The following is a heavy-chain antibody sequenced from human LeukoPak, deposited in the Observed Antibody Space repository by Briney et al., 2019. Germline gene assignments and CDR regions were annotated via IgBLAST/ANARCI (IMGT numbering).Heavy chain of an antibody. J-gene: IGHJ4*02. V-gene: IGHV3-33*08. CDR2: IWYDGNNK. D-gene: IGHD3-9*01. CDR3: ARSTSSEYDIYHFDY. CDR1: GFTVSSNY. Sequence: PGGSLRLSCVVSGFTVSSNYMSWVRQAPGKGLEWVAVIWYDGNNKYYADSVKGRFTISRDNSKNTLYLQMNSLRAEDTAVYYCARSTSSEYDIYHFDYWGQGTLVTVSS.